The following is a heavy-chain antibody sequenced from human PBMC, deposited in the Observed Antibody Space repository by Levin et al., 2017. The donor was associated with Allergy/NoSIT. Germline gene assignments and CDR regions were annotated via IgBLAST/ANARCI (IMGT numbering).Heavy chain of an antibody. D-gene: IGHD3-16*01. V-gene: IGHV4-59*01. J-gene: IGHJ6*03. CDR2: IYYSGST. CDR1: GGSISSYY. CDR3: ARVPRGTPNYYYYMDV. Sequence: SETLSLTCTVSGGSISSYYWSWIRQPPGKGLEWIGYIYYSGSTNYNPSLKSRVTISVDTSKNQFSLKLSSVTAADTAVYYCARVPRGTPNYYYYMDVWGKGTTVTVSS.